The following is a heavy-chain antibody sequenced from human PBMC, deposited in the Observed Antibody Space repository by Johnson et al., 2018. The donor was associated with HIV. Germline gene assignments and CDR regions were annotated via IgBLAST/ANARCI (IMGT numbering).Heavy chain of an antibody. CDR1: GFTFSSYW. D-gene: IGHD5-24*01. CDR3: ARACRDGYTCDVYDI. Sequence: MQLVESGGGLVQPGESLRLSCAASGFTFSSYWMSWVRQAPGKGLEWVANIKQDGSEMYYVDSVKGRFTISRDNAKNSLYLQMNSLRAEDTAVYYCARACRDGYTCDVYDIWGQGTMVTVSS. V-gene: IGHV3-7*01. J-gene: IGHJ3*02. CDR2: IKQDGSEM.